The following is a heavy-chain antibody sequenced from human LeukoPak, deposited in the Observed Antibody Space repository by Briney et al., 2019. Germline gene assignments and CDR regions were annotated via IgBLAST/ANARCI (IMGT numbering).Heavy chain of an antibody. Sequence: GGSLRLSCAASGFTFSSYWMSWVRQAPGKGLEWVANIKQDGSEKYYVDSVKGRFTISRDNAKNSLYLQMNSLRAEDTALYYCAKDTSPDIVATWDYWGQGTLVTVSS. J-gene: IGHJ4*02. CDR2: IKQDGSEK. CDR1: GFTFSSYW. D-gene: IGHD5-12*01. CDR3: AKDTSPDIVATWDY. V-gene: IGHV3-7*03.